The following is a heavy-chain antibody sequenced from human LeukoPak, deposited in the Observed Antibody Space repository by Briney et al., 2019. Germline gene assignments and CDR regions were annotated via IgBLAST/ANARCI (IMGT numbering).Heavy chain of an antibody. CDR1: GGSISSGSYY. J-gene: IGHJ5*01. V-gene: IGHV4-61*02. Sequence: SETLSLTCTVSGGSISSGSYYWSWIRQPAGKGLEWIGRIYTSGSTNYNPSLKSRVTISVDTSKNQFSLKLSSVTAADTAVYYCARDLGYGGENWFDSWGQGTLVTVSS. CDR2: IYTSGST. CDR3: ARDLGYGGENWFDS. D-gene: IGHD4-23*01.